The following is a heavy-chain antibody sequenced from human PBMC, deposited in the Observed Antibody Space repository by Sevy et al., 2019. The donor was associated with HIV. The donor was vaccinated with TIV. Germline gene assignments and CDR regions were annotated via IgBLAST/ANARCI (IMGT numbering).Heavy chain of an antibody. D-gene: IGHD6-6*01. CDR3: SKDSSSSPIYYYYYGMDV. CDR2: IYTSGST. J-gene: IGHJ6*02. V-gene: IGHV4-4*07. Sequence: SESLSLTCTVSGGSISSYYWSWIRQPAGKGLEWIGRIYTSGSTNYNPSLKSRVTMSVDTSKNQFSLKLSSVTAADTAVHYCSKDSSSSPIYYYYYGMDVWGQGTTVTVSS. CDR1: GGSISSYY.